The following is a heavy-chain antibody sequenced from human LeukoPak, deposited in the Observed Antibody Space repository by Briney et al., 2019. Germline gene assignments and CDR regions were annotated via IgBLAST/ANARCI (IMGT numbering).Heavy chain of an antibody. J-gene: IGHJ5*02. V-gene: IGHV1-69*04. CDR3: ASDCSSTSGYFRPNWFDP. Sequence: ASVKVSCKASGGTFSSYAISWVRQAPGQGLEWMGRIIPILGIANYAQKFQGRVTITADKSTSTAYMELSSLRSEDTAVYYCASDCSSTSGYFRPNWFDPWGQGTLVTVSS. CDR2: IIPILGIA. CDR1: GGTFSSYA. D-gene: IGHD2-2*01.